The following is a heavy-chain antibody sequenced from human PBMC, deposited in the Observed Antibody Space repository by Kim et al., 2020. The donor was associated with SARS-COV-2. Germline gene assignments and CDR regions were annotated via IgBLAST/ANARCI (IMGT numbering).Heavy chain of an antibody. V-gene: IGHV4-59*13. Sequence: SETLSLTCTVSGGSISSYYWSWIRQPPGKGLEWIGYIYYSGSTNYNPSLKSRVTISVDTSKNQFSLKLSSVTAADTAVYYCARGVDTAMVQSQAGVGDWFDPSGQGTLVTVSS. CDR3: ARGVDTAMVQSQAGVGDWFDP. J-gene: IGHJ5*02. CDR1: GGSISSYY. D-gene: IGHD5-18*01. CDR2: IYYSGST.